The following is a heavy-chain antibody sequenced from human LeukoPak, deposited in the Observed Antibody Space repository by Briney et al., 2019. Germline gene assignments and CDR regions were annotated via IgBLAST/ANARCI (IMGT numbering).Heavy chain of an antibody. CDR1: RFTFSTYW. CDR3: ARDYDRYYMDV. D-gene: IGHD3-3*01. J-gene: IGHJ6*03. Sequence: GGSLRLSCAASRFTFSTYWMHWVRQAPGKGLVWVSRINSDGSSTGYADSVKGRFTISRDNAKNTLYLQMNSLRAEDTAVYYCARDYDRYYMDVWGKGTTVTVSS. CDR2: INSDGSST. V-gene: IGHV3-74*01.